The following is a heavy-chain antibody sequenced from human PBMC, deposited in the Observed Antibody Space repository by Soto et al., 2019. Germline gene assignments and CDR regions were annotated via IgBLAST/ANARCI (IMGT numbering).Heavy chain of an antibody. V-gene: IGHV4-34*01. D-gene: IGHD1-26*01. CDR2: INHSGST. CDR1: GGSFSGYY. CDR3: ARRYRRFVGASDY. J-gene: IGHJ4*02. Sequence: QVQLQQWAAGLLKPSETLSLTCAVYGGSFSGYYWGGIRQPPGKGLEWIGEINHSGSTNYNPSLKSRVTISVDTSKNQFSLKLSSVTAADTAVYYCARRYRRFVGASDYWGQGTLVTVSS.